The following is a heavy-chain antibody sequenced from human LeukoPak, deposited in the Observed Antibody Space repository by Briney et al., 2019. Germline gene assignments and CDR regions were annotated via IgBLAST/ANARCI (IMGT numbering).Heavy chain of an antibody. D-gene: IGHD4-23*01. Sequence: SETLSLTCTVSGGSISSYYWSWIRQPPGKGLEWIGYIYYSGSTNYNPSLKSRVTISVDTSKNQFSLKLSSVTAADTAVYYCARDLKERGWELHYAFDIWGQGTMVTVSS. CDR3: ARDLKERGWELHYAFDI. CDR1: GGSISSYY. J-gene: IGHJ3*02. CDR2: IYYSGST. V-gene: IGHV4-59*01.